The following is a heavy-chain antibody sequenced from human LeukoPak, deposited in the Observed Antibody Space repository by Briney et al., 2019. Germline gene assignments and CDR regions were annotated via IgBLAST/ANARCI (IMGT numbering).Heavy chain of an antibody. CDR2: ISSSSSTI. V-gene: IGHV3-48*01. CDR3: ARDTHSSSTDY. CDR1: GFTFSSCS. J-gene: IGHJ4*02. Sequence: GGSLRLSCAASGFTFSSCSMNWVRQAPGKGLEWVSYISSSSSTIYYADSVKGRFTISRDNAKNSLYLQMNSLRAEDTAVYYCARDTHSSSTDYWGQGTLVTVSS. D-gene: IGHD6-13*01.